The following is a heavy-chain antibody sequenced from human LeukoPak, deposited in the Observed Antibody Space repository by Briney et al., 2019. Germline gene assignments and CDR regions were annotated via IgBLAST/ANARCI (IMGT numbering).Heavy chain of an antibody. J-gene: IGHJ4*02. D-gene: IGHD6-19*01. Sequence: PGGSLRLSCAASGFTFDDYAMHWVRQAPGKGLEWVSAISGRGGSTYHADSVKGRFTISRDNSKNTLYLQMNSLRAEDTAVYYCAKEARAGAVAEILDYWGQGTLVTVSS. CDR2: ISGRGGST. V-gene: IGHV3-23*01. CDR3: AKEARAGAVAEILDY. CDR1: GFTFDDYA.